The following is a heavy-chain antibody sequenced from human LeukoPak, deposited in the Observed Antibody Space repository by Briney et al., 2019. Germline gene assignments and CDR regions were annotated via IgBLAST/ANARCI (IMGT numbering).Heavy chain of an antibody. V-gene: IGHV3-30*02. Sequence: PGGSLRLSCAASGFTFSSYGMRWVRQAPGKGLEWVAFIRYDGSNKYYADSVKGRFTISRDNSKNTLYLQMNSLRAEDTAVYYCAKSYDYGGNSPSFDYWGQGTLVTVSS. CDR2: IRYDGSNK. CDR3: AKSYDYGGNSPSFDY. D-gene: IGHD4-23*01. CDR1: GFTFSSYG. J-gene: IGHJ4*02.